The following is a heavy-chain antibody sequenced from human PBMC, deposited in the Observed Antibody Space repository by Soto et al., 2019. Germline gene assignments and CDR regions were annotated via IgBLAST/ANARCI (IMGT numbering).Heavy chain of an antibody. V-gene: IGHV1-18*01. Sequence: QVQLVQSGAEVKKPGASVKVSCKASVYTFTSYGISWVRQAPGQGLEWMGWISAYNGNTNYAQKLQGRVTMTTDTSTSTAYMELRSLRSDDTAVYYCARITPPMVRGEDAFDIWGQGTMVTVSS. D-gene: IGHD3-10*01. CDR3: ARITPPMVRGEDAFDI. J-gene: IGHJ3*02. CDR2: ISAYNGNT. CDR1: VYTFTSYG.